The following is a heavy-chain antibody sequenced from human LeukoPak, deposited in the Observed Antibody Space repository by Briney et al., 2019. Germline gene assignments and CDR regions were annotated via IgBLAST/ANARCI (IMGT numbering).Heavy chain of an antibody. J-gene: IGHJ4*02. CDR2: IYSSGST. CDR3: ARDITNFDWLLSGFDY. Sequence: PSETLSLTCTVSGGSISSGSYYWSWIRQPAGKGLEWIGRIYSSGSTNYNPSLKSRVTISVDTSKNQFSLKLSSVAAADTAMYYCARDITNFDWLLSGFDYWGQGTLVTVSS. D-gene: IGHD3-9*01. V-gene: IGHV4-61*02. CDR1: GGSISSGSYY.